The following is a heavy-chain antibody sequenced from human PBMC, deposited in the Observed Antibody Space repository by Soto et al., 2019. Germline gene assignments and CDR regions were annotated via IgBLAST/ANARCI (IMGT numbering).Heavy chain of an antibody. CDR2: IYHSGST. Sequence: QVQLQESGPGLVKPSGTLSLTCAVSGGSISSSNWWSWVRQPPGKGLEWIGEIYHSGSTNYNPSLMIPVTIPLDKPNNPFSLHLSSVTSADTAVYYCAYTPLPLPRNYYYYGMHVWGQGTPVTVSS. CDR1: GGSISSSNW. J-gene: IGHJ6*02. V-gene: IGHV4-4*02. CDR3: AYTPLPLPRNYYYYGMHV. D-gene: IGHD2-2*02.